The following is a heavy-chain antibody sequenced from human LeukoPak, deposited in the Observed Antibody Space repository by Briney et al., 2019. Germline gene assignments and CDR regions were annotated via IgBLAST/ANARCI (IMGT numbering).Heavy chain of an antibody. J-gene: IGHJ4*02. V-gene: IGHV4-59*01. CDR2: IYYSGST. D-gene: IGHD7-27*01. Sequence: LGTPSPSRAVSGGSLSSLFLSWVPEPPRQGLEWIGYIYYSGSTNYNPSLKSRVTMSLDTSKNQFSLKLTSVTAADTAVYYCARGNGDLLGWGQGTLVTVAS. CDR1: GGSLSSLF. CDR3: ARGNGDLLG.